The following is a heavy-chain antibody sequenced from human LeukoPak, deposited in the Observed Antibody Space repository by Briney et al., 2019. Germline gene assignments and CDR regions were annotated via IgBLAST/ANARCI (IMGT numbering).Heavy chain of an antibody. CDR3: ARLGVRGEGYYYYMDV. CDR1: GGSFSGYY. V-gene: IGHV4-34*01. CDR2: INHSGST. Sequence: SETLSLTCAVYGGSFSGYYWSWIRQPPGKGLEWIGEINHSGSTNYNPSLKSRVTISVDTSKKQFSLKLSSVTAADTAVYYCARLGVRGEGYYYYMDVWGKGTTVTISS. D-gene: IGHD3-10*01. J-gene: IGHJ6*03.